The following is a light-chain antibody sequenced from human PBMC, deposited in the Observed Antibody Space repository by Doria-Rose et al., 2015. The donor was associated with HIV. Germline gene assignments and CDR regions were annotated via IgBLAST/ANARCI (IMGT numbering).Light chain of an antibody. CDR2: DGS. Sequence: TQSPGTLSLSPGERATLSCRASQSFSSTYLAWYQQKPGQAPSLLIYDGSTRATGIRDRFSASGSGADFTLTINRLEPEDFAPYYCHQYGTSWTFGQGTKVEI. CDR3: HQYGTSWT. V-gene: IGKV3-20*01. J-gene: IGKJ1*01. CDR1: QSFSSTY.